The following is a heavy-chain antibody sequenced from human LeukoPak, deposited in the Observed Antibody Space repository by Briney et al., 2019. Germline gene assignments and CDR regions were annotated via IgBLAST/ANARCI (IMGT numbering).Heavy chain of an antibody. V-gene: IGHV3-53*04. CDR2: IYSGGST. CDR1: GGSISSYY. CDR3: ARDLFYISDFGVVHYGMDV. D-gene: IGHD3-3*01. J-gene: IGHJ6*02. Sequence: ETLSLTCTVSGGSISSYYWSWIRQPPGKGLEWVSVIYSGGSTYYADSVKGRFTISRHNSKNTLYLQMNSLRAEDTAVYYCARDLFYISDFGVVHYGMDVWGQGTTVTVSS.